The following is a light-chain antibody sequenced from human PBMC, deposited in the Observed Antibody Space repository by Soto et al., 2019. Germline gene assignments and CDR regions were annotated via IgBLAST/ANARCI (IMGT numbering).Light chain of an antibody. CDR1: QSVGSN. Sequence: EIVVTQSPATLSVSPGERATLSCSASQSVGSNLAWYQHKPGQAPRLLVYGASTRATGIPVRFSGSGSGTEFTLTISSLQSEDFAVYYCQQYSTWPRTFGQGTKVDIK. J-gene: IGKJ1*01. CDR2: GAS. V-gene: IGKV3-15*01. CDR3: QQYSTWPRT.